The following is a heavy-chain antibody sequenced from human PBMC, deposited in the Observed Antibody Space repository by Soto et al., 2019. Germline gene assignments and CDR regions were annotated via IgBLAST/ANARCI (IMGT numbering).Heavy chain of an antibody. CDR1: GFTFSSYR. D-gene: IGHD3-10*01. CDR2: ISSRSSNI. V-gene: IGHV3-21*01. Sequence: GGSLRLSCAASGFTFSSYRMNWVGQAPGKGLEWVSSISSRSSNIYYADSVKGRFTISRDNAKNSLYLQMNSLRAEATALYYVASSPFGEGVLYGMDVWAQGTTATVSS. J-gene: IGHJ6*02. CDR3: ASSPFGEGVLYGMDV.